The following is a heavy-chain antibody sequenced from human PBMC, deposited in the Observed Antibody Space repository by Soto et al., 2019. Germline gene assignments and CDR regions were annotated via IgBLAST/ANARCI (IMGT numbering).Heavy chain of an antibody. Sequence: ASVKVSCKASGYTFTSYGISWVRQAPGQGLEWMGWISAYNGNTNYAQKLQGRVTMTTDTSTSTAYMELRSLRSDDTAVYYCAREGALYGSADAFDIWGQGTMVTVSS. CDR3: AREGALYGSADAFDI. V-gene: IGHV1-18*01. CDR2: ISAYNGNT. CDR1: GYTFTSYG. D-gene: IGHD3-10*01. J-gene: IGHJ3*02.